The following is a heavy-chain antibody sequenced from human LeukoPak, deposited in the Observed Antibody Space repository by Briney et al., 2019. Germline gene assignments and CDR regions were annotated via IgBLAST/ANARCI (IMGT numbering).Heavy chain of an antibody. V-gene: IGHV3-NL1*01. J-gene: IGHJ4*02. Sequence: GRSLRLSCAASGFTFSSYGMHWVRQAPGKGLEWVSVVYSGGTTYYADSVKGRFTISRDNSKNTLYLQMNSLRAEDTAVYYCARSYGSGSYYIRYWGQGTLVSVSS. D-gene: IGHD3-10*01. CDR2: VYSGGTT. CDR3: ARSYGSGSYYIRY. CDR1: GFTFSSYG.